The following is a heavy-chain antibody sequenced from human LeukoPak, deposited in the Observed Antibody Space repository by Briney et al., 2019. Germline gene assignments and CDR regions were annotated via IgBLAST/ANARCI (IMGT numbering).Heavy chain of an antibody. CDR2: IYPGDSDT. Sequence: GESLKISCKGSGYSFTSYWIGWVRQMPGKGLEWMGIIYPGDSDTRYSPSFQGQVTISADKSISTAYLQWSSLKASDTAMYYCARHVIPGYCSSTSCYADWFDPWGQGTLVTVSS. V-gene: IGHV5-51*01. D-gene: IGHD2-2*01. J-gene: IGHJ5*02. CDR3: ARHVIPGYCSSTSCYADWFDP. CDR1: GYSFTSYW.